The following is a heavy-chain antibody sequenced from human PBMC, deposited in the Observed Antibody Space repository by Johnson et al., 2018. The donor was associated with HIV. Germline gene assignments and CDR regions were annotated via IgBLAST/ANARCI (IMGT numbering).Heavy chain of an antibody. D-gene: IGHD2-15*01. CDR3: ARVLIVVVVAAEIDAFDI. CDR2: IKSKTDGGTT. J-gene: IGHJ3*02. CDR1: GFTFSNAW. Sequence: EVHLVESGGGVVQPGRSLRLSCAASGFTFSNAWMNWVRQAPGKGLEWVGRIKSKTDGGTTDYAAPVKGRFTISRDNPKNSLYLQMNSLRAEDTAVYYCARVLIVVVVAAEIDAFDIWGQGTMVTVSS. V-gene: IGHV3-15*01.